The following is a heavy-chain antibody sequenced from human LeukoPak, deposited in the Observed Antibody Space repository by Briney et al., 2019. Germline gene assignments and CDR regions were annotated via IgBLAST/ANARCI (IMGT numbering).Heavy chain of an antibody. CDR2: IYYSGST. Sequence: SETLSLTCTVSGGSISSSSYYWGWIRQPPGKGLEWIGSIYYSGSTYYNPSLKSRVTISVDTSKNQFSLKLSSVTAADTAVYYCARDDTGGWFDPWGQGTLVTVSS. CDR3: ARDDTGGWFDP. V-gene: IGHV4-39*02. J-gene: IGHJ5*02. CDR1: GGSISSSSYY.